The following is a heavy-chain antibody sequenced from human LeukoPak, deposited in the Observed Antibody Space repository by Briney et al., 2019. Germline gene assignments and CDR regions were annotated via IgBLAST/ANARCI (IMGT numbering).Heavy chain of an antibody. V-gene: IGHV3-23*01. CDR3: AKEEVPNDY. Sequence: GGSLRLSCEVSGFTFSRSAMSWVRQAPGKGLEWVSGISISGETTYYADSVQGRFTISRDNAKNTVYLQMYSLRVEDTAVYYCAKEEVPNDYWGQGVLVTVSS. CDR2: ISISGETT. J-gene: IGHJ4*02. CDR1: GFTFSRSA.